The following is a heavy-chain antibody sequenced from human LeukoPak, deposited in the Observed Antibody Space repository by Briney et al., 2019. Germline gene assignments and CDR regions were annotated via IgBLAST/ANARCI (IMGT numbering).Heavy chain of an antibody. CDR3: ARAPTSYYYFDY. V-gene: IGHV3-33*08. D-gene: IGHD1-26*01. CDR2: IWYDGSNK. J-gene: IGHJ4*02. Sequence: GRSLRLSCAASGFTFSSYGMHWVRQAPGKGLEWVAVIWYDGSNKYYADSVKGRFTISRDNSKNTLYLQMNSLRAEDTAVYYCARAPTSYYYFDYWGQGTLVTVSS. CDR1: GFTFSSYG.